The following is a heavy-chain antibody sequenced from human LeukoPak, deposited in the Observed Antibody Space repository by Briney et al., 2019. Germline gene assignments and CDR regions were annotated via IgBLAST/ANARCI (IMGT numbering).Heavy chain of an antibody. CDR1: GGSISSYY. V-gene: IGHV4-59*08. CDR3: ARGSYGVVPAAPDY. CDR2: IYYSGST. J-gene: IGHJ4*02. Sequence: SETLSLTCTVSGGSISSYYWSWIRQPPGKGLEWIGYIYYSGSTNYNPSLKSRVTISVDTSKNQFSLKLSSVTAADTAVYYCARGSYGVVPAAPDYWGQGTLVTVSS. D-gene: IGHD2-2*01.